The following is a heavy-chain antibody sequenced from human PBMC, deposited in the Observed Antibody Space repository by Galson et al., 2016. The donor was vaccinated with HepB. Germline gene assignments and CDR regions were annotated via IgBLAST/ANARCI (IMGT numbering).Heavy chain of an antibody. D-gene: IGHD1-26*01. CDR1: GLTFSDYG. CDR2: IYSGSSYI. CDR3: AGEPYSGRPLEY. Sequence: SLRLSCAASGLTFSDYGMNWVRQAPGKGLEWLSFIYSGSSYITYAHSVKGRFTVSRDDAKNTLYLQMNTLTAEDTAVYYCAGEPYSGRPLEYWGQGTLVTVSS. J-gene: IGHJ4*02. V-gene: IGHV3-21*01.